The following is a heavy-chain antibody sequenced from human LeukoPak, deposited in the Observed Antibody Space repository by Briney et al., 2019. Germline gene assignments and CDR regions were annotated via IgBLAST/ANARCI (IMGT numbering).Heavy chain of an antibody. CDR2: IYYSGST. J-gene: IGHJ5*02. D-gene: IGHD3-10*01. CDR1: GGSISSYY. CDR3: TRGRGPLFFDP. Sequence: SETLSLTCTVSGGSISSYYWSWIRQPPGKGLEWIGYIYYSGSTNYNPSLESRVTISIDTSKSQFSLNLTSVTTGDTAVYYCTRGRGPLFFDPWGQGTLVTVSS. V-gene: IGHV4-59*01.